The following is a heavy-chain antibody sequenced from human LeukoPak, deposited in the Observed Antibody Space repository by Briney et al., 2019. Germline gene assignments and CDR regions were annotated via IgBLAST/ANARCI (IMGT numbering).Heavy chain of an antibody. CDR2: IRYDGSNK. Sequence: GGSLRLSCAASGFTFSSYDMHWVRQAPGKGLEWVAFIRYDGSNKYYADSVKGRFTISRDNSKNTLYLQMNSLRAEDTAVYYCAKDPYYYDSSGRYYFDYWGQGTLVTVSS. V-gene: IGHV3-30*02. J-gene: IGHJ4*02. CDR3: AKDPYYYDSSGRYYFDY. D-gene: IGHD3-22*01. CDR1: GFTFSSYD.